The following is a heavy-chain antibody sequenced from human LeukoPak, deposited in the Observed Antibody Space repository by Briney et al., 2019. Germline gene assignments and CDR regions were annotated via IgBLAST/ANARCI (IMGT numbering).Heavy chain of an antibody. CDR2: ISYSGRT. CDR3: ARHDDLYSSIDY. Sequence: PSETLSFTCTVSGGSISSSTYYWGWIRQPPGKGLEWIGSISYSGRTYYNQSLKSRVTISVDTSKNQFSLKLSSVTAADTAVYYCARHDDLYSSIDYWGQGTLVTVSS. CDR1: GGSISSSTYY. V-gene: IGHV4-39*01. J-gene: IGHJ4*02. D-gene: IGHD6-13*01.